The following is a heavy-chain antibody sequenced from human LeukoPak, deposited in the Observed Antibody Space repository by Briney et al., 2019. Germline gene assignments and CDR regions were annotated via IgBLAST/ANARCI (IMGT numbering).Heavy chain of an antibody. Sequence: PSETLSLTCTVSGGSISSYYWSWIRQPPGKGLEWIGYIYYSGSTNYNPSLKSRVTISVDTSKNQFSLRLSSVTAADTAVYYCARVGAWAFDIWGQGTMVTVSS. J-gene: IGHJ3*02. CDR2: IYYSGST. CDR1: GGSISSYY. CDR3: ARVGAWAFDI. V-gene: IGHV4-59*01.